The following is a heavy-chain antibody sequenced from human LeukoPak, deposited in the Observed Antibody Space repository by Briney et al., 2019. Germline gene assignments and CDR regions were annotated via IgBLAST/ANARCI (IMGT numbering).Heavy chain of an antibody. Sequence: GGSLRLFCAASVFTFGRYSMSWVRQAPGKGLEWVSSISSGSTYIFYADSVKGRFTISRDNAKNSLFLQMNSLRAEDTAVYYCARDGGSGSGSSYYYYYMDVWGKGTTVTVSS. CDR3: ARDGGSGSGSSYYYYYMDV. D-gene: IGHD6-6*01. CDR2: ISSGSTYI. CDR1: VFTFGRYS. V-gene: IGHV3-21*01. J-gene: IGHJ6*03.